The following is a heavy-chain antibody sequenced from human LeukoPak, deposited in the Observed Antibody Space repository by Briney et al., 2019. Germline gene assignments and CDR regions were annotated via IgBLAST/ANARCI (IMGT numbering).Heavy chain of an antibody. CDR3: AREGYSSGWPLFDY. CDR1: GFTFSTYW. J-gene: IGHJ4*02. V-gene: IGHV3-7*01. D-gene: IGHD6-19*01. CDR2: IKPDGSEK. Sequence: GGSLRLSCAASGFTFSTYWMGWVRQAPGKGLEWVAKIKPDGSEKDHVDSVKGRFTISRDNAKNSLYLQMNSLRAEDTAVYYCAREGYSSGWPLFDYWGQGTLVTVSS.